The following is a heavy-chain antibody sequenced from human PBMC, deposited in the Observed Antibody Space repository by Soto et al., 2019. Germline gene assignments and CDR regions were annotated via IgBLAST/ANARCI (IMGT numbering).Heavy chain of an antibody. Sequence: QVQLVQSGAEVKKPGSSVKVSCKASGGTFSSYAISWVRQAPGQGLEWMGGIIPIFGTANYAQKFQGRVTITADESTSTAYMGLSSLRSEDTAVYYCAREGSGYDFHQSPLDYWGQGTLVTVSS. CDR2: IIPIFGTA. D-gene: IGHD5-12*01. V-gene: IGHV1-69*01. CDR3: AREGSGYDFHQSPLDY. J-gene: IGHJ4*02. CDR1: GGTFSSYA.